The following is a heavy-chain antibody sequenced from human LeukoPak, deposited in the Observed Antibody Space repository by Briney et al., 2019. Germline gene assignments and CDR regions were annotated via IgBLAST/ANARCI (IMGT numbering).Heavy chain of an antibody. CDR2: IYSGGST. Sequence: GGSLRLSCAASGFTVSSNYMSWVRQAPGKGLEWVSVIYSGGSTYYADSVKGRFTISRDNSKNTLYLQMNSLRAEDTAVYYCARAFGAMVPFDYWGQGTLVTVSS. D-gene: IGHD5-18*01. CDR1: GFTVSSNY. V-gene: IGHV3-53*05. CDR3: ARAFGAMVPFDY. J-gene: IGHJ4*02.